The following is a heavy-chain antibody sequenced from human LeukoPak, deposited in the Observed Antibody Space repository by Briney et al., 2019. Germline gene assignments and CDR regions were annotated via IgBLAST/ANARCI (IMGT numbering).Heavy chain of an antibody. J-gene: IGHJ4*02. CDR2: IYSGGST. CDR1: GFTVSSNY. D-gene: IGHD5-12*01. Sequence: PGGSLRLSCAVSGFTVSSNYMNWVRQAPGKGLEWVSVIYSGGSTYYADSVKGRFTISRDNSKNTLYLQMNSLRPEDTAVYYCARDRGSYAWDYWGQGTLVTVSS. V-gene: IGHV3-66*02. CDR3: ARDRGSYAWDY.